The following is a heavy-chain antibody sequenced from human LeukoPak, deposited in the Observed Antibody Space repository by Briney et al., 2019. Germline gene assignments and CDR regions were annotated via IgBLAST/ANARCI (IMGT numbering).Heavy chain of an antibody. CDR2: INHSGST. V-gene: IGHV4-34*01. CDR1: GGSFSGYY. CDR3: ASHPLTYCSSTSCNWFDP. Sequence: SETLSLTCAVYGGSFSGYYWSWIRQPPGKGLEWIGEINHSGSTNYNPSLKSRVTISVDTSKNQFSLKLSSVTAADTAVYYCASHPLTYCSSTSCNWFDPWGQGTLVTVSS. D-gene: IGHD2-2*01. J-gene: IGHJ5*02.